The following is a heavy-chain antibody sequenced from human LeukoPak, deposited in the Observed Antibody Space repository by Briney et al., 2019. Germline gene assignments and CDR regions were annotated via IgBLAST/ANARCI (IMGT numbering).Heavy chain of an antibody. CDR2: INWKGGTT. V-gene: IGHV3-20*04. J-gene: IGHJ4*02. D-gene: IGHD1-26*01. CDR1: GFTFDDYG. Sequence: GGSLRLSCAAPGFTFDDYGMSWVRRAPGKGLERVSGINWKGGTTTYADSVKGRFTISRDNAKNSLYLQMNSLRAEDTAFYYCAKVGGELLPGNFDYWGQGILVTVSS. CDR3: AKVGGELLPGNFDY.